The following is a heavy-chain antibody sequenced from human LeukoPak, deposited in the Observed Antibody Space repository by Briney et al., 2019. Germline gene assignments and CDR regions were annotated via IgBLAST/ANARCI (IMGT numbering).Heavy chain of an antibody. D-gene: IGHD2-21*02. J-gene: IGHJ3*02. V-gene: IGHV3-48*01. Sequence: PGGSLRLSCAASGFTFSSYSMNWVRQAPGKGLEWVSYISSSSSTIYYADSVKGRFTISRDNSKNTLYLQMNSLRAEDTAVYYCASFLAYCGGDCLDAFDIWGQGTMVTVSS. CDR3: ASFLAYCGGDCLDAFDI. CDR2: ISSSSSTI. CDR1: GFTFSSYS.